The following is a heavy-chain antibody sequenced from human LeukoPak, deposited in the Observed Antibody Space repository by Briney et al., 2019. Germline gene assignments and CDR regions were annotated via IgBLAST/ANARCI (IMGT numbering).Heavy chain of an antibody. V-gene: IGHV3-21*01. CDR2: INQGATHI. D-gene: IGHD3-22*01. CDR1: GFTFSTSA. J-gene: IGHJ4*02. Sequence: GGSLRLSCAASGFTFSTSAMNWVRQAPGKGLEWVSSINQGATHIYYADSVRGRFTISRDNAKNSLYLQMNSLRAEDTAVYYCAKGGGYYDSSGYFDYWGQGTLVTVSS. CDR3: AKGGGYYDSSGYFDY.